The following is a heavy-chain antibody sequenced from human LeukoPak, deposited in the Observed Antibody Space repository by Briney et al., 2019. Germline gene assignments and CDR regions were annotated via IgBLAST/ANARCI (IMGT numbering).Heavy chain of an antibody. D-gene: IGHD1-26*01. V-gene: IGHV1-8*01. J-gene: IGHJ4*02. CDR1: GYTFTTYD. CDR2: INPNSGNT. Sequence: ASVKVSCKASGYTFTTYDINWVRQATGQGLEWMGWINPNSGNTGYAQKFQGRVTITRDTSASTAYMELSSLRSEDTAVYYCARAHGPGIVGGPTYDYWGQGTLVTVSS. CDR3: ARAHGPGIVGGPTYDY.